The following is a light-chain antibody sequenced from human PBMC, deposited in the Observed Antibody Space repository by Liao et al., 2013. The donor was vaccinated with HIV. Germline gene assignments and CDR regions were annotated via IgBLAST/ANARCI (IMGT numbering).Light chain of an antibody. Sequence: SYELTQPPSVSVAPGKTARITCGGTNIGSKSVHWYQQKPGQAPVLVIYYDSDRPSAIPERFAGSNSGNTATLTISGTQAMDEADYYCQAWDSSTVVFGGGTKLTVL. V-gene: IGLV3-21*01. CDR1: NIGSKS. J-gene: IGLJ2*01. CDR2: YDS. CDR3: QAWDSSTVV.